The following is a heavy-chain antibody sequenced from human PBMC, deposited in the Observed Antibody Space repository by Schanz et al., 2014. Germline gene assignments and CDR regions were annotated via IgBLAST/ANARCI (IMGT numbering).Heavy chain of an antibody. CDR3: ARSPDNDGFWSGCALRADYYSCMDV. J-gene: IGHJ6*03. V-gene: IGHV3-7*01. CDR1: GFAFSSNW. D-gene: IGHD3-3*01. Sequence: EVQLVESGGGLVQPGGSLRLSCAGSGFAFSSNWMNWVRQAPGKGLEWVANIMGNGSEKYDVDSGKGQFTISRVNAKTSLYLHMNSRRSKDTAVYYSARSPDNDGFWSGCALRADYYSCMDVWGKGTTVTVS. CDR2: IMGNGSEK.